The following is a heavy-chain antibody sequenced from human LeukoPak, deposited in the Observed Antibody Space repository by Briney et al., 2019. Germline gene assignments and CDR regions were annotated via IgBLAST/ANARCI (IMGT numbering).Heavy chain of an antibody. D-gene: IGHD6-6*01. V-gene: IGHV4-39*01. CDR1: GVSIYSNNYY. Sequence: SETLSLTCTVSGVSIYSNNYYWGWIRQPPGKGLEWIGNIYYSGTTYYNPSLKSRVTMSVDTSKNQFSLKLRSVTAADTAVYYCARHRGSSSEFDPWGQGTLVTISS. J-gene: IGHJ5*02. CDR3: ARHRGSSSEFDP. CDR2: IYYSGTT.